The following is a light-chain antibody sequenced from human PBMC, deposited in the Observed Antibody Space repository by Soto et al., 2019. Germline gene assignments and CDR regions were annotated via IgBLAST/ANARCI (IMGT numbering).Light chain of an antibody. V-gene: IGLV2-14*03. CDR2: DVF. CDR3: NSYTSLDTPYV. CDR1: SSDIGAYNF. J-gene: IGLJ1*01. Sequence: QSALTQPASVSGSPGQSITISCSGTSSDIGAYNFVSWYQQHPGKAPKLIIYDVFYRPPGISYRFSASKSGNTASLTISGLQAEDEADYYCNSYTSLDTPYVFGTGTKLTVL.